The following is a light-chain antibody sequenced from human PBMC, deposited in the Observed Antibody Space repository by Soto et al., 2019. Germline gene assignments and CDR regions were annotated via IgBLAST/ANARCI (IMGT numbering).Light chain of an antibody. CDR2: GVS. J-gene: IGKJ2*02. CDR3: QQYGSSPWT. CDR1: QSVSSSY. V-gene: IGKV3-20*01. Sequence: EIVLTQSPGTLSLSPGERATLSCRASQSVSSSYLAWYQQKPGQAPRLLIYGVSSRATGIPDRFSGSGSGTDFTLTISRLEPEDTAVYYSQQYGSSPWTFGQGTKLEIK.